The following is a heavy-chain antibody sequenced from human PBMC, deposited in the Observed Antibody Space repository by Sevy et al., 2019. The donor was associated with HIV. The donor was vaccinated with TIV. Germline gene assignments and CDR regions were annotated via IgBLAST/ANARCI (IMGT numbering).Heavy chain of an antibody. CDR2: IRQDGSEI. J-gene: IGHJ4*02. CDR1: GFNLENFW. D-gene: IGHD6-19*01. CDR3: VRAIQSDGSF. Sequence: GSLRLSCVASGFNLENFWMNWVRQAPGKGLEWVANIRQDGSEIYYVASVKGRFTISRDNARNLVYLQMNSLRVEDTALYYCVRAIQSDGSFWGQGALVTVS. V-gene: IGHV3-7*01.